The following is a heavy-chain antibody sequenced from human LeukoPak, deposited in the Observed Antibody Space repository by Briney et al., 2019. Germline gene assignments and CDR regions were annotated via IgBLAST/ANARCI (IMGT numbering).Heavy chain of an antibody. Sequence: GASVKVSCKASGYTFTSYGISWVRQAPGQGLEWMGWISAYNGNTNYAQKLQGRVTMTTDTSTSTAYMELRSLRSDDTAVYYCASFGESAPTDSYYYYMDVWGKGTTVTVSS. J-gene: IGHJ6*03. CDR1: GYTFTSYG. D-gene: IGHD3-10*01. V-gene: IGHV1-18*01. CDR3: ASFGESAPTDSYYYYMDV. CDR2: ISAYNGNT.